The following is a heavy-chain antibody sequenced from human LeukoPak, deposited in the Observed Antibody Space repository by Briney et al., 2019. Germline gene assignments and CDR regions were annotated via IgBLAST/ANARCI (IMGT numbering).Heavy chain of an antibody. CDR1: GGSISSSSYY. CDR2: IYYSGST. Sequence: SETLSLTCTVSGGSISSSSYYWGWIRQPPGKGLEWIGSIYYSGSTYYNPSLKSRVTISVDTSKNQFSLKLSSVTAADTAVYYCARDESGYCGGDCTPPDYWGQGTLVTVSS. V-gene: IGHV4-39*07. D-gene: IGHD2-21*02. J-gene: IGHJ4*02. CDR3: ARDESGYCGGDCTPPDY.